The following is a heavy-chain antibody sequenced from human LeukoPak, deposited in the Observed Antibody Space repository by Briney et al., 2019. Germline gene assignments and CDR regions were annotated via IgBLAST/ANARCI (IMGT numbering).Heavy chain of an antibody. J-gene: IGHJ4*02. V-gene: IGHV3-30*03. CDR2: ISYDGSNK. D-gene: IGHD6-25*01. Sequence: GGSLRLSCAASGFPFSIYGMHWVRQAPGKGLEWVAVISYDGSNKYYADSVKGRFTISRDNSKNTLYLQMNSLRAEDTAVYYCAREGQYSSARGFDYWGQGTLVTVSS. CDR1: GFPFSIYG. CDR3: AREGQYSSARGFDY.